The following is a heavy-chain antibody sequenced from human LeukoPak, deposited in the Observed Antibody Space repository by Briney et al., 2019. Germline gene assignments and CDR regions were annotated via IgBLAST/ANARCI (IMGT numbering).Heavy chain of an antibody. CDR1: GYTFTGYY. CDR3: ARDFPYCSSTSCPFDP. D-gene: IGHD2-2*01. V-gene: IGHV1-2*02. CDR2: INPNSGGT. J-gene: IGHJ5*02. Sequence: ASVKVSCKASGYTFTGYYMHWVRQAPGQGLEWMGWINPNSGGTNYAQKFQGRVTMTRDTSISTAYMELSRLRSDDTAVYYCARDFPYCSSTSCPFDPWGQGTLVTVFS.